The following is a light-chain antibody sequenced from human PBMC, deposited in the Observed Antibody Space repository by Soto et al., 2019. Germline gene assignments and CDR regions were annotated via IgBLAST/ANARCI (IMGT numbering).Light chain of an antibody. CDR2: DVN. CDR1: SSDIGAFTF. CDR3: SSYTSSSTHV. Sequence: QSVLTQPASVSGSPGQSITISCTGTSSDIGAFTFVSWYQQHPGKVPKLMIFDVNRRPSGVSDRFSGSKSGNTASLTISGLQAADEGDYYCSSYTSSSTHVFGSGTKLTVL. V-gene: IGLV2-14*03. J-gene: IGLJ1*01.